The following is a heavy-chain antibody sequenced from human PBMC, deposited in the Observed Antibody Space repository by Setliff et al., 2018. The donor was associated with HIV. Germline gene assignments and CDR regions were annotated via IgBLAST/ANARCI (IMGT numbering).Heavy chain of an antibody. J-gene: IGHJ4*02. CDR1: GDSINTHY. Sequence: ETLSLTCTVSGDSINTHYWSWIRQPPGKGLEWIGYVSHTGNTNSNPSLKSRVTISVDTSKNQFSLKLSSVTAADTAVYYCASLTTDRFLEWLFVYWGQGTLVTVSS. V-gene: IGHV4-4*08. D-gene: IGHD3-3*01. CDR2: VSHTGNT. CDR3: ASLTTDRFLEWLFVY.